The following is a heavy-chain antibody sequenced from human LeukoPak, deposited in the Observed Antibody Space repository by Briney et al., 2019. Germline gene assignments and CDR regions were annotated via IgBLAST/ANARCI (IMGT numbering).Heavy chain of an antibody. V-gene: IGHV3-74*01. CDR2: INTDGSST. J-gene: IGHJ4*02. CDR1: GFTFSSYW. Sequence: GGSLRLSCAASGFTFSSYWMHWVRQAPGKGLVWVSRINTDGSSTSYADSVKGRFTISRDNAKNTLYLQMNSLRAEDTAVYYCAREALSIAAPLDYWGQGTLVTASS. CDR3: AREALSIAAPLDY. D-gene: IGHD6-6*01.